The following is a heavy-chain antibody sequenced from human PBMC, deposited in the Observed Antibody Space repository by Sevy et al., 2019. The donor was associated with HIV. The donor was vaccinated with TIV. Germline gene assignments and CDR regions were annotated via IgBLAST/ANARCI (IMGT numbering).Heavy chain of an antibody. Sequence: GGSLRLSCAASGFTFSSYWMHWVRQAPGKGLVWVSRINSDGSSTSYADSVKGRFTISRDNAKNTLYLQMNSPRAEDTAVYYCARPGGITIFGVSEGWFDPWGQGTLVTVSS. D-gene: IGHD3-3*01. V-gene: IGHV3-74*01. CDR1: GFTFSSYW. CDR2: INSDGSST. J-gene: IGHJ5*02. CDR3: ARPGGITIFGVSEGWFDP.